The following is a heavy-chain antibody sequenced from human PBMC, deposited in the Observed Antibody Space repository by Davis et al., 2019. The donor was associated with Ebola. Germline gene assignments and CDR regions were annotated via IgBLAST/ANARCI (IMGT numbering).Heavy chain of an antibody. CDR2: MYYSGST. CDR3: ARQSAQEYGMDV. J-gene: IGHJ6*02. CDR1: GGSISSNS. Sequence: MPSETLSLTCSVSGGSISSNSWSWIRQAPGKGLEWIGYMYYSGSTHYNPSLKSRVTISADTSKNQLSLRMSSVTAADTAVYYCARQSAQEYGMDVWGQGTTVAVSS. V-gene: IGHV4-59*08.